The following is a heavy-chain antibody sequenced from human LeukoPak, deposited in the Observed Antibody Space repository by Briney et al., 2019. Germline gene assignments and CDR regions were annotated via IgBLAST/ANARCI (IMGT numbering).Heavy chain of an antibody. V-gene: IGHV3-23*01. CDR1: GFTFSGFA. Sequence: PGGSLRLSCAASGFTFSGFAMSWVRRTPGKGLEWGSAISGSGGSTYYADSVKGRFTISRDNSKNTLYLQMNSLRAEDTAVYYCAKPNTVTTLWEFRYWGQGTLVTVSS. CDR2: ISGSGGST. CDR3: AKPNTVTTLWEFRY. D-gene: IGHD4-17*01. J-gene: IGHJ4*02.